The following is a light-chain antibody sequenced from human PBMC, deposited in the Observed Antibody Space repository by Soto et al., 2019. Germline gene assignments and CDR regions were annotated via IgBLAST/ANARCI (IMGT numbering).Light chain of an antibody. J-gene: IGKJ1*01. V-gene: IGKV3D-20*02. CDR3: HQRQSWPRT. CDR2: AAS. Sequence: EIVLTQSPGTLSLSPGERATLSCRASRRVTSNYFAWYQQKPGQAPRLLIYAASSRATGIPARFSASGSGTDFTLTISDVQPEDFALYYCHQRQSWPRTFGQGTKVDIK. CDR1: RRVTSNY.